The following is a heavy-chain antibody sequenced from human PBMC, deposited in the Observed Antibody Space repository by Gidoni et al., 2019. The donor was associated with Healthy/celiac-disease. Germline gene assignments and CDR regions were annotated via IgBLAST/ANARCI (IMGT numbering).Heavy chain of an antibody. CDR1: GFTFSSYG. J-gene: IGHJ4*02. CDR2: IAYDGSNK. D-gene: IGHD2-15*01. Sequence: VQLVESGGGVVQPGRSLRLSCAASGFTFSSYGMHWVRQAPGKGLEWVAVIAYDGSNKYYADSVKGRFTISRDNSTNTLYLQMNSLRAEDTAVYYCAKGGYCSGGSCRYYFDYWGQGTLVTVSS. CDR3: AKGGYCSGGSCRYYFDY. V-gene: IGHV3-30*18.